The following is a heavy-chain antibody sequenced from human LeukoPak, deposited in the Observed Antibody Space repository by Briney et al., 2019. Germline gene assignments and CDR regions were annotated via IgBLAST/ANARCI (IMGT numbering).Heavy chain of an antibody. V-gene: IGHV4-39*07. Sequence: SETLSLTCSVSGGSISSGNFYWDWIRQPPGKGLEWIGSMYHSGSTYYNPSLKSRVTISVDTSKNQFSLKLSSVTAADTAVYYCARPQYSYGSFDYWYFDLWGRGTLVTVSS. J-gene: IGHJ2*01. D-gene: IGHD5-18*01. CDR3: ARPQYSYGSFDYWYFDL. CDR2: MYHSGST. CDR1: GGSISSGNFY.